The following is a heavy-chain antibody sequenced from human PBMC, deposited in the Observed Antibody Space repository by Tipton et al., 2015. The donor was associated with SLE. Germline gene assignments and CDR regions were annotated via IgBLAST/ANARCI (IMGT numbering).Heavy chain of an antibody. V-gene: IGHV4-39*01. CDR3: ARQEGYSYGDFDY. CDR2: IYYSGST. CDR1: GGSISSSSYY. Sequence: TLSLTCTVSGGSISSSSYYWGWIRQPPGKGLEWIGSIYYSGSTYYNPSLKSRVTISVGTSKNQFSLKLSSVTAADTAVYYCARQEGYSYGDFDYWGQGTLVTVSS. J-gene: IGHJ4*02. D-gene: IGHD5-18*01.